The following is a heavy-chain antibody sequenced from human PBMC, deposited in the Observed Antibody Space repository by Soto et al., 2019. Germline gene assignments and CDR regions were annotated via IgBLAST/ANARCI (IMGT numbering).Heavy chain of an antibody. CDR1: GFTFSSYG. CDR3: AKDILSYYYDSSGYSGGGYFDY. Sequence: GGSLRLSCAASGFTFSSYGMHWVRQAPGKGLEWVAVISYDGSNKYYADSVKGRFTISRDNSKNTLYLQMNSLRAEDTAVYYCAKDILSYYYDSSGYSGGGYFDYWGQGTLVTVSS. CDR2: ISYDGSNK. D-gene: IGHD3-22*01. V-gene: IGHV3-30*18. J-gene: IGHJ4*02.